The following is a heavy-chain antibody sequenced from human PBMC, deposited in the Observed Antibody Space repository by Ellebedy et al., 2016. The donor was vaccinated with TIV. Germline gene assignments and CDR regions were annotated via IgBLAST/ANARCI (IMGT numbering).Heavy chain of an antibody. CDR2: ISTYNGNT. D-gene: IGHD1-26*01. J-gene: IGHJ4*02. CDR3: ACRSGTYPYYFDY. CDR1: GYTFTSFG. V-gene: IGHV1-18*04. Sequence: AASVKVSCKASGYTFTSFGVSWMRQAPGQGLEWMGWISTYNGNTNYAQKFQGRVTTTTDTSTSTAYMELRSLRSDDTAVYFCACRSGTYPYYFDYWGQGTLVTVSS.